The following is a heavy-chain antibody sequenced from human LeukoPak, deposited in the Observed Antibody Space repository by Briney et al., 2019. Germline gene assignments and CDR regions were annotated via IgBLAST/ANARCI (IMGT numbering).Heavy chain of an antibody. V-gene: IGHV1-3*01. J-gene: IGHJ6*02. CDR3: ARDAGATGDLFNGMDV. CDR2: INAGNGNT. CDR1: GYTFTSYA. Sequence: ASVKVSCKASGYTFTSYAMHWVRQAPGQRLEWMGWINAGNGNTKYSQKFQGRVTITRDTSASTAYMELRSLRSDDTAVYYCARDAGATGDLFNGMDVWGQGTTVTVSS. D-gene: IGHD7-27*01.